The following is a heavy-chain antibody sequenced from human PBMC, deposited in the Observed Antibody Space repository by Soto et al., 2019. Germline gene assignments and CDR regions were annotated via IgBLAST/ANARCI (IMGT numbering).Heavy chain of an antibody. D-gene: IGHD1-26*01. V-gene: IGHV1-3*01. CDR2: INAGNGNT. CDR3: TSGGSDYYYSAMDV. CDR1: GYTFTSYA. J-gene: IGHJ6*02. Sequence: ASVKVSCKASGYTFTSYAMHWVRQAPGQRLEWMGWINAGNGNTKYSQKFQGRVTITRDTAASTAYMELSSLRSEDTAVFSCTSGGSDYYYSAMDVWGQGTTVTVS.